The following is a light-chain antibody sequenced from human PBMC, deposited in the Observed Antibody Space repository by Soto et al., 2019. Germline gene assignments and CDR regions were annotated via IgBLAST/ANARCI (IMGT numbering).Light chain of an antibody. Sequence: EIVLTQSPATLSVSPGERVTLPCRASQSVSTDLAWYQQRPGQAPRPLIYGASTRAIGIPGRFSGSGSGPEFTLTISSLQSEDFAVYYCQQYNSCPPAITFGQGTRLEIK. CDR1: QSVSTD. CDR3: QQYNSCPPAIT. V-gene: IGKV3-15*01. J-gene: IGKJ5*01. CDR2: GAS.